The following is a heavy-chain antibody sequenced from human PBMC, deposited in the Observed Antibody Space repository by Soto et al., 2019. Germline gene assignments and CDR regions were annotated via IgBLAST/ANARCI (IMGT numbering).Heavy chain of an antibody. D-gene: IGHD5-18*01. CDR3: ARGLGDTAMLRFDP. Sequence: KPSDTPSLTSGAYGEAFKVYYCSGARQPPGKGLEWIGEINHSGSTVYNPSLRSRVTVTVDTSKSQFSLHLASVTAADTAMYYCARGLGDTAMLRFDPWGQGIMVTVSS. V-gene: IGHV4-34*01. CDR1: GEAFKVYY. J-gene: IGHJ5*02. CDR2: INHSGST.